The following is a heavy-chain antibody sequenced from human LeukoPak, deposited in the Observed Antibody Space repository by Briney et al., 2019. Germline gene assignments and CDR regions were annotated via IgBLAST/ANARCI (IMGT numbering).Heavy chain of an antibody. CDR2: ISAYNGNT. J-gene: IGHJ4*02. Sequence: ASVKVSCKASGYTFTSYGISWVRQAPGQGLEWMGWISAYNGNTKNAQKLQGRVTMTTDTSTSTACMELRSLRSDDTAVYYCARTSSTWYGGVGDYWGQGTLVTVSS. D-gene: IGHD6-13*01. CDR1: GYTFTSYG. V-gene: IGHV1-18*01. CDR3: ARTSSTWYGGVGDY.